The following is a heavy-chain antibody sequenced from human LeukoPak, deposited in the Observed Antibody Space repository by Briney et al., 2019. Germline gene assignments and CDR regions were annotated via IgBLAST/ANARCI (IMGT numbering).Heavy chain of an antibody. CDR3: ARAGLYYYYMDV. Sequence: GGSLRLSCAASGFSFSTSWMHWVRQAPGKGLVWVSRIKSDGISTTYADSVKGRFTISRDNAKNTLYLQMNSLRAEDTAVYYCARAGLYYYYMDVWGKGTTVTVSS. CDR1: GFSFSTSW. CDR2: IKSDGIST. J-gene: IGHJ6*03. V-gene: IGHV3-74*01.